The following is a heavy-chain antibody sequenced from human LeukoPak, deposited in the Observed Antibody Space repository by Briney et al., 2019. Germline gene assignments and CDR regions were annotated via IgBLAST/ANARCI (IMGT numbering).Heavy chain of an antibody. D-gene: IGHD6-19*01. CDR2: INHSGGT. J-gene: IGHJ4*02. CDR3: ASGNIAVAGKFGY. V-gene: IGHV4-34*01. CDR1: GGSFSGYY. Sequence: KSSETLSLTCAVYGGSFSGYYWSWIRQPPGKGLEWIGEINHSGGTNYNPSLKSRVTISVDTSKNQFSLKLSSVTAADTAVYYCASGNIAVAGKFGYWGQGTLVTVSS.